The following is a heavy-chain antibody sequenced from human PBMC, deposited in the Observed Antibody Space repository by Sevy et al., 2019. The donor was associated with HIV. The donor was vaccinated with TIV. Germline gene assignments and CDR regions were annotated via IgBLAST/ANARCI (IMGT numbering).Heavy chain of an antibody. CDR1: GFSFSNYV. CDR3: AKLHSRMIPGNGALDY. D-gene: IGHD3-16*01. CDR2: VSPTSFST. V-gene: IGHV3-23*01. J-gene: IGHJ4*01. Sequence: GGSLRLSCTASGFSFSNYVMAWVRQAPGKGLEWVSSVSPTSFSTYYAESVKGRLTISRDNSKNTLYLQMNSLRAEDTAIYYCAKLHSRMIPGNGALDYWGRGTLVTVSS.